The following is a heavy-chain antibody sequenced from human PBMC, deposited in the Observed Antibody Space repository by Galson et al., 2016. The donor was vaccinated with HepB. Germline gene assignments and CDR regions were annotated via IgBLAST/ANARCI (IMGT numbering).Heavy chain of an antibody. CDR2: IYYTEND. CDR1: GGSISSSSYY. D-gene: IGHD5-18*01. CDR3: VSWRYGPYYDYYDVDV. V-gene: IGHV4-39*01. Sequence: SETLSLTCTVSGGSISSSSYYCGWIRQPPGKRLEWIGSIYYTENDYYNPSPRRGVTISVDTSKSQFALRLSSVTAADTAIYYFVSWRYGPYYDYYDVDVWGQWTTVTVSS. J-gene: IGHJ6*02.